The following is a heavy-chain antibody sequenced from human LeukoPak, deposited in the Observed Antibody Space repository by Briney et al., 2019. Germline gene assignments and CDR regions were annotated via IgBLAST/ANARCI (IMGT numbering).Heavy chain of an antibody. J-gene: IGHJ4*02. Sequence: GGSLRLSCAASGFTFSRYAMSWVRQAPGKGLEWVSAISGSGGSTYYADSVKGRFTISRDNSKNTLYLQMNSLRAEDTAVYYCAKYLYPMVRGVPTHWGQGTLVTVSS. CDR1: GFTFSRYA. CDR2: ISGSGGST. D-gene: IGHD3-10*01. V-gene: IGHV3-23*01. CDR3: AKYLYPMVRGVPTH.